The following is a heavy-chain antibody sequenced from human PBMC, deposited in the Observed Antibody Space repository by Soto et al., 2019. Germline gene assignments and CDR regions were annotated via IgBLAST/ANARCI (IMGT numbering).Heavy chain of an antibody. D-gene: IGHD2-2*01. J-gene: IGHJ5*01. CDR1: GYTSAYVC. V-gene: IGHV1-18*04. CDR2: VSGNNGAS. CDR3: VRDQKYFRVNGNWFDS. Sequence: GASVKVSCKASGYTSAYVCISWVRQAPGQGLEWMGWVSGNNGASNPAPKVQGRITMTLDTSTGVSYMALRSLRSDDTAIYYCVRDQKYFRVNGNWFDSWGQGTLVTVSS.